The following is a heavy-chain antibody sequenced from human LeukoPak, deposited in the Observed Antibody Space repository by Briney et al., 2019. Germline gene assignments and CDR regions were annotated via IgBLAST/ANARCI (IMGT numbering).Heavy chain of an antibody. CDR1: GYSFTSYW. V-gene: IGHV5-51*01. CDR3: VRYCSSTSCYYDAFDI. Sequence: KSGDYLKISCKGSGYSFTSYWIGWVRQMPGKGLEWMGIIYPGDSDTRYSPSFQGQVTISADKSISTAYLQWSSLKASDTAMYYCVRYCSSTSCYYDAFDIWGQGTMVTVSS. J-gene: IGHJ3*02. CDR2: IYPGDSDT. D-gene: IGHD2-2*01.